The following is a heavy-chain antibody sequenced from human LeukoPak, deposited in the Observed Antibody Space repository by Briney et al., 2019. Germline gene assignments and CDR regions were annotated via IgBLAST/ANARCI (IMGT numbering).Heavy chain of an antibody. CDR3: ARVTRVAVDAFDI. CDR2: ISSSSSYI. J-gene: IGHJ3*02. V-gene: IGHV3-21*01. CDR1: GFTFSSYS. D-gene: IGHD2-15*01. Sequence: PGGSLRLSCAASGFTFSSYSMNWVRQAPGKGLEWVSSISSSSSYIYYADSVKGRFTISRDNAKNSLYLQMNSLRAEDTAVYYCARVTRVAVDAFDIWGQGTMVTVSS.